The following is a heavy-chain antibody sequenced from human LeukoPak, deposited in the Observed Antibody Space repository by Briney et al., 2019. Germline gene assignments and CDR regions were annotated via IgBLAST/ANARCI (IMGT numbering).Heavy chain of an antibody. V-gene: IGHV4-61*02. CDR3: ARQGSSWEDDAFDI. D-gene: IGHD6-13*01. CDR2: IYTSGST. CDR1: GGSISSGSYY. Sequence: SETLSLTCTVSGGSISSGSYYWSWIRQPAGKGLEWIGRIYTSGSTNYNPSLKSRVTISVDTSKNQFSLKLSSVTAADTAVYYCARQGSSWEDDAFDIWGQGTMVTVSS. J-gene: IGHJ3*02.